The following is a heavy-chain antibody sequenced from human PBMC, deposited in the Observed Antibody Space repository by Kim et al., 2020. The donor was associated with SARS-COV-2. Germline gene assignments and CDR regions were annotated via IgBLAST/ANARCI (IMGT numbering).Heavy chain of an antibody. J-gene: IGHJ5*02. V-gene: IGHV4-39*02. CDR3: ARLRSGVGWFDP. D-gene: IGHD5-12*01. Sequence: YYTPSLKRRVTISVDTSNNHFSLRLSSVTAADTAVYYCARLRSGVGWFDPWGQGTLVTVSS.